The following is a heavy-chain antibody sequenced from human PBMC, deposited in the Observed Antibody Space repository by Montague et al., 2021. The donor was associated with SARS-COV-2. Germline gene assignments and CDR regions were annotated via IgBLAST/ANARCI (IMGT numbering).Heavy chain of an antibody. D-gene: IGHD6-13*01. CDR2: IYYSGST. Sequence: SDTLSLTCTVSGGSVSSGGYYWSWIRQPPGKGLEWIGYIYYSGSTNYNPSLKSRVTISLDTSKNQFSLKLTSVTAADTVVYYCARVSLAAAATRSDYWGQGTLVTVSS. CDR3: ARVSLAAAATRSDY. V-gene: IGHV4-61*08. CDR1: GGSVSSGGYY. J-gene: IGHJ4*02.